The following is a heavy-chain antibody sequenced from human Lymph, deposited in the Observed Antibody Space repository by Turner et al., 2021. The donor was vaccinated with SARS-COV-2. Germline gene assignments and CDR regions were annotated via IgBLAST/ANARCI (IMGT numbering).Heavy chain of an antibody. V-gene: IGHV3-53*02. Sequence: EVQLVETGGGFIQPGGSLRLSCAASGFNVSSNYMSWVRQAPGKGLEWVSVIYSGGSTFYADSVRGRFTISRDNSKNTLYLQMNSLRAEDTAVYYCARDNPHDAFDIWGQGTMVTVSS. CDR1: GFNVSSNY. CDR2: IYSGGST. CDR3: ARDNPHDAFDI. J-gene: IGHJ3*02.